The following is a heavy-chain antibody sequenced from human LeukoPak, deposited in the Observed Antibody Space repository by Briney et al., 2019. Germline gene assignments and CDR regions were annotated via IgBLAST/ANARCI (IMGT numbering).Heavy chain of an antibody. CDR2: IRGSGDRT. V-gene: IGHV3-23*01. CDR3: ARDDAVDGGYLDY. Sequence: AGGSLRLSCVASGFSFPNFAMTWVRQAPGERLEWVSAIRGSGDRTSYAGSLKGRFTISRDKSKNTLYLQMNNLRAEDTAVYYCARDDAVDGGYLDYWGQGALVTVSS. D-gene: IGHD6-19*01. J-gene: IGHJ4*02. CDR1: GFSFPNFA.